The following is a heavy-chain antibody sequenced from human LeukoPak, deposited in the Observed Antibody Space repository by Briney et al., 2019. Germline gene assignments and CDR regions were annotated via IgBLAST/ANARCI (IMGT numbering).Heavy chain of an antibody. V-gene: IGHV3-33*01. J-gene: IGHJ3*02. CDR2: IWYDGSNK. D-gene: IGHD5-12*01. CDR1: GFTFSSYG. CDR3: AIGGYSGYDYPAFDI. Sequence: PGGSLRLSCSASGFTFSSYGMHWVRQAPGKGLEWVAVIWYDGSNKYYADSVKGRFTISRDNSKNTLYLQMNSLRAEDTAVYYCAIGGYSGYDYPAFDIWGQGTMVTVSS.